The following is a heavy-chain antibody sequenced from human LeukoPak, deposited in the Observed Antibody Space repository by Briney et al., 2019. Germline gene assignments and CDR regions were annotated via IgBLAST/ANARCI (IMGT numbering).Heavy chain of an antibody. D-gene: IGHD2-2*01. CDR3: ARDEATIGYCSSTSCYGFDY. CDR1: GGTFSSYG. J-gene: IGHJ4*02. V-gene: IGHV1-18*01. CDR2: ISAYNGNT. Sequence: ASVKVSCKASGGTFSSYGISWVRQAPGQGLEWMGWISAYNGNTNYAQKLQGRVTMTTDTSTSTAYMELRSLRSDDTAVYYCARDEATIGYCSSTSCYGFDYWGQGTLVTVSS.